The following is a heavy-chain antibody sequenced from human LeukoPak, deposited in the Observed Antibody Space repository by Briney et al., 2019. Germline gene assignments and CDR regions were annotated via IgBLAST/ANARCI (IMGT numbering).Heavy chain of an antibody. CDR1: GGSISGGTYY. V-gene: IGHV4-39*01. Sequence: SETLSLTCTVSGGSISGGTYYWGWIRQPPGKGLEWIASIYYSGRTFYSPPLKSLDTISIDTPQSPCSLKVSSVTAPDTPVYYSTRQAGDFTPLDYWGQGTLVTVSS. CDR3: TRQAGDFTPLDY. J-gene: IGHJ4*02. D-gene: IGHD2-15*01. CDR2: IYYSGRT.